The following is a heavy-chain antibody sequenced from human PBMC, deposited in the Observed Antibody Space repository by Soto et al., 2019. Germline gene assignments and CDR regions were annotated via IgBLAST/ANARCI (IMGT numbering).Heavy chain of an antibody. Sequence: ASVKVSCKASGYTFTSYGISWVRQAPGQGLAWMGWISAYNGNTNYAQKLQGRVTMTTDTSTSTAYMELRSLRSDDTAVYYCARDSITIFGVVTPSYYGMDVWGQGTTVTVSS. J-gene: IGHJ6*02. CDR1: GYTFTSYG. CDR2: ISAYNGNT. CDR3: ARDSITIFGVVTPSYYGMDV. D-gene: IGHD3-3*01. V-gene: IGHV1-18*01.